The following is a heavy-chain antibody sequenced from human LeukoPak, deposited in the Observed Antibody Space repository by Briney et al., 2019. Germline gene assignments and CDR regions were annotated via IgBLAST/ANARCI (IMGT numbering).Heavy chain of an antibody. V-gene: IGHV3-48*03. CDR1: GFTFSSYE. CDR2: ISSSGGYM. CDR3: AREMDDILTGYGLDY. J-gene: IGHJ4*02. D-gene: IGHD3-9*01. Sequence: GGSLRLSCAASGFTFSSYEMEWVRQAPEKGLEWISYISSSGGYMYADSVKGRFTISRDNAKNSLYLQMNSLRAEDTAVYYCAREMDDILTGYGLDYWGQGTLVTVSS.